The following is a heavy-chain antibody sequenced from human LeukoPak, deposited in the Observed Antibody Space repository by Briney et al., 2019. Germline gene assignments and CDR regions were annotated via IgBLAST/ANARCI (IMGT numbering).Heavy chain of an antibody. CDR1: GLTFSTYS. D-gene: IGHD2-2*01. J-gene: IGHJ4*02. V-gene: IGHV3-48*04. CDR2: ISSSTSTI. Sequence: GGSLRLSCAASGLTFSTYSMNWVRQAPGKGLEWVSYISSSTSTIYYADSVKGRFTISRDNAKNSLYLQMNSLRAEDTAVYYCARDHVPAAARCFDYWGQGTPVTVSS. CDR3: ARDHVPAAARCFDY.